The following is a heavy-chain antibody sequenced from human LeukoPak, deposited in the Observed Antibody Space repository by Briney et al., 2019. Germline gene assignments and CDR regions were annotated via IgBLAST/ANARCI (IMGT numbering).Heavy chain of an antibody. CDR2: IYYSGST. D-gene: IGHD1-26*01. CDR1: GGSISSYY. CDR3: ARDRYGGGYDLWY. V-gene: IGHV4-59*01. J-gene: IGHJ4*02. Sequence: PSETLSLTCTVSGGSISSYYWSWIRQPPGKGLEWIGYIYYSGSTNYNPSLKSRVTISVDTSKNQFSLKLSSVTAADTAVYYCARDRYGGGYDLWYWGQGTLVTVSS.